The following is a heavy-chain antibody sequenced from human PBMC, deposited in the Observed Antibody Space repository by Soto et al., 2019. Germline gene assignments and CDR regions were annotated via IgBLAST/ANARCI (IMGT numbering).Heavy chain of an antibody. J-gene: IGHJ5*02. CDR3: ASTYITSWYWFDP. V-gene: IGHV2-26*04. CDR2: IFSNDEK. D-gene: IGHD6-13*01. CDR1: GFSLSNAGLG. Sequence: QVTVKESGPVLVKPTETLTLTCTVSGFSLSNAGLGVSWIRQPPGKALEWLAHIFSNDEKSYCTSLKSRLTISKDTSKSQVVLTMTNMDPVDTATYYFASTYITSWYWFDPWGQGTLVTVSS.